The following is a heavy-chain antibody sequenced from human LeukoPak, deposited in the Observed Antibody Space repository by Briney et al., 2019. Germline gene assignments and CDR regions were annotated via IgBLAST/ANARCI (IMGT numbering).Heavy chain of an antibody. CDR2: IIVGNGNT. J-gene: IGHJ3*01. CDR3: ARDAVVGTGIAFDV. D-gene: IGHD4-23*01. V-gene: IGHV1-3*01. CDR1: GYTFTSYD. Sequence: ASVTVSCKASGYTFTSYDMYWVRQAPGQRLEWMGWIIVGNGNTKYSQKFQGRVIITTDTSAGTVYMELSSLRSEDTAVHYCARDAVVGTGIAFDVWGQGTMVTVSS.